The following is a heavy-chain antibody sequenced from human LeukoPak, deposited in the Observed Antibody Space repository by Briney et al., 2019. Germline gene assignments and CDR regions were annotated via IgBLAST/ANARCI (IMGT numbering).Heavy chain of an antibody. Sequence: PSQTLSLTCTVSGGSISSGGYYWSWIRQHPGKGLEWIGYIYYSGSTYYNPSLKSRVTISVDTSKNQFSLKLSSVTAADTAVYYCARDSIRGRKSAFDIWGQGTMVTVSS. V-gene: IGHV4-31*03. CDR1: GGSISSGGYY. J-gene: IGHJ3*02. D-gene: IGHD6-6*01. CDR3: ARDSIRGRKSAFDI. CDR2: IYYSGST.